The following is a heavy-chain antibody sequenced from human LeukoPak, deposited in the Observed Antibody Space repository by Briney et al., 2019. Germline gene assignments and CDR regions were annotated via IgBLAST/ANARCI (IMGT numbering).Heavy chain of an antibody. V-gene: IGHV4-39*01. CDR1: GGSISSSSYY. Sequence: SETLSLTCTVSGGSISSSSYYWGWIRQPPGKGLEWIGSIYYSGSTYYNPSLKSRVTISVDTSKNQFSLKLSSVTAADTAVYFCARRGFDYWGQGTLVTVSS. J-gene: IGHJ4*02. CDR2: IYYSGST. CDR3: ARRGFDY.